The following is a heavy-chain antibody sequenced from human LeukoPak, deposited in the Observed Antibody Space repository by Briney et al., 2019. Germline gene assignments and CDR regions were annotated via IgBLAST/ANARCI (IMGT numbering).Heavy chain of an antibody. CDR1: GGSISSYY. V-gene: IGHV4-59*01. Sequence: SETLSLTCNVSGGSISSYYWSWIRQPPGKGLEWIGYIYYSGSTNYNPSSKSRVTISVDTSKNQFSLKLSSVTAADTAVYYCARALSGGSGSYYSYYYMDVWGKGTTVTVSS. D-gene: IGHD3-10*01. CDR3: ARALSGGSGSYYSYYYMDV. CDR2: IYYSGST. J-gene: IGHJ6*03.